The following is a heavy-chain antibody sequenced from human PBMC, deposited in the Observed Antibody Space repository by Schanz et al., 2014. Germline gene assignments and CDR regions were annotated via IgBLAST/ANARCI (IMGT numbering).Heavy chain of an antibody. V-gene: IGHV3-NL1*01. J-gene: IGHJ4*02. CDR1: GFAFSVYG. CDR2: ISHSGGSK. Sequence: QVQMVESGGGVVQPGRSLRLSCAASGFAFSVYGMHWVRQAPGKGLEWVSSISHSGGSKYYADSVKGRFTISRDNSKNTLYLQMNSLRTEDTAVYYCASPSGYSDYGTYFDFWGQGTLVTVSS. CDR3: ASPSGYSDYGTYFDF. D-gene: IGHD5-12*01.